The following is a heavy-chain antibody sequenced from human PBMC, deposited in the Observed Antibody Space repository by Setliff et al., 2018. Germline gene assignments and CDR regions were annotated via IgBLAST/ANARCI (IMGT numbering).Heavy chain of an antibody. J-gene: IGHJ4*02. D-gene: IGHD2-8*01. CDR2: ISAYTGNT. V-gene: IGHV1-18*01. CDR1: GYTFSHSG. Sequence: ASVKVSCKASGYTFSHSGITWVRQAPGQGLEWMGWISAYTGNTNYAQKLQGRVTMTTDSSTNTAYLELRGLTSDDTAVYYCSKLVRYCTTTACQGASGAEFWGQGTLVTVPQ. CDR3: SKLVRYCTTTACQGASGAEF.